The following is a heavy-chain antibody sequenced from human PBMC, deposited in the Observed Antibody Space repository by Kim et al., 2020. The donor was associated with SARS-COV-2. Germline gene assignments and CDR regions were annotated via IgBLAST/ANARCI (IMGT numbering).Heavy chain of an antibody. Sequence: GGSLRLSCAASGFTFSNAWMNWVRQAPGKGLEWVGHIKSKIDGGTTNYAAPVQGRFTISRDDSKNTLYLQMNSLKAEDTAIYYCVHRFCINGVCFFYYWGQGTLVTVSS. J-gene: IGHJ4*02. CDR1: GFTFSNAW. V-gene: IGHV3-15*01. D-gene: IGHD2-8*01. CDR3: VHRFCINGVCFFYY. CDR2: IKSKIDGGTT.